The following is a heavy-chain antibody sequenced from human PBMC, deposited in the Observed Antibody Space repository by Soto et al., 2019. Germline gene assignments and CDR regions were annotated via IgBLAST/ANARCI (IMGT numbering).Heavy chain of an antibody. CDR1: GYTFTSYD. CDR3: ARAYHYSSSSYYYGMDV. Sequence: ASVKVSCKASGYTFTSYDINWVRQATGQGLEWMGWMNPNSGNTGYAQKFQGRVTMTRNTSISTAYMELSSLRSEDTAVYYCARAYHYSSSSYYYGMDVWCQGTTVTVFS. D-gene: IGHD6-6*01. V-gene: IGHV1-8*01. CDR2: MNPNSGNT. J-gene: IGHJ6*02.